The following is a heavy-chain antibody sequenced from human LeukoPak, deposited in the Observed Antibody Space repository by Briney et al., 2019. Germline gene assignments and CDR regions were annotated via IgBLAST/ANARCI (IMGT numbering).Heavy chain of an antibody. D-gene: IGHD5-18*01. CDR3: ARHPPSRGYSYGYPSNYFDY. CDR1: GGSISSSSYY. V-gene: IGHV4-39*01. J-gene: IGHJ4*02. Sequence: SETLSLTCTVSGGSISSSSYYWGWIRQPPGKGLEWIGSIYYSGITYYNPSLKSRVTISVDTSKNQFSLKLSSVTAADTAVYYCARHPPSRGYSYGYPSNYFDYWGQGTLVTVCS. CDR2: IYYSGIT.